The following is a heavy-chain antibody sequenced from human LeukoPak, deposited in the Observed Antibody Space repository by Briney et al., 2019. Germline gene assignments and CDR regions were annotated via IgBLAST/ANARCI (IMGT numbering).Heavy chain of an antibody. CDR3: ARHQIDGDSSLLDY. V-gene: IGHV4-34*01. D-gene: IGHD4-17*01. Sequence: SETLSLTCAVYGGSFSGYYWSWIRQPPGKGLEWIGEINHSGSTNYNPSLKSRVTISVDTSKNQFSLKLSSVTAADTAVYYCARHQIDGDSSLLDYWGQGTLVTVSS. J-gene: IGHJ4*02. CDR1: GGSFSGYY. CDR2: INHSGST.